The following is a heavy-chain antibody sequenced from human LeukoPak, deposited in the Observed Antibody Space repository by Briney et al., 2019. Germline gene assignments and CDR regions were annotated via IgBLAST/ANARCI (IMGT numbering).Heavy chain of an antibody. CDR1: GGSISSYY. Sequence: PSETLSLTCTVSGGSISSYYWSWIRQPAGKGLEWIGRIYTSGSTNYNPSLKSRVTISVDKSKNQFSLKLSSVTAADTAVYYCASVPAAGSFDYWGQGTLVTVSS. J-gene: IGHJ4*02. CDR3: ASVPAAGSFDY. D-gene: IGHD6-13*01. CDR2: IYTSGST. V-gene: IGHV4-4*07.